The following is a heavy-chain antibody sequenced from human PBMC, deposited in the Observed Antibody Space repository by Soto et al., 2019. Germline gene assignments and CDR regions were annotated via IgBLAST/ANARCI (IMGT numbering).Heavy chain of an antibody. J-gene: IGHJ6*03. CDR3: ARDHILVTETTSRNYYYYMDV. CDR2: TYYRSKCYN. D-gene: IGHD4-17*01. V-gene: IGHV6-1*01. Sequence: QSQTLSLTCAISGESVSSNSAAWNWIRQSPSRGLEWLGRTYYRSKCYNDYAVSVKSRITINPDKSKNQFYLQLKTVTPEDTAVYYCARDHILVTETTSRNYYYYMDVWGKGTTVTVSS. CDR1: GESVSSNSAA.